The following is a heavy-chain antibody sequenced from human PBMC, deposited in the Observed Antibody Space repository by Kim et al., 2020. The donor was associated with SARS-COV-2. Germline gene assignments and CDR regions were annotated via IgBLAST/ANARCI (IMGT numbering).Heavy chain of an antibody. CDR2: IYYSGST. D-gene: IGHD7-27*01. Sequence: SETLSLTCTVSGGSISSSSYYWGWIRQPPGKGLEWIGSIYYSGSTYYNPSLKSRVTISVDTSKNQFSLKLSSVTAADTAVYYCARGNWGSSGYWYFDLWGRGTLVTVSS. V-gene: IGHV4-39*07. CDR1: GGSISSSSYY. J-gene: IGHJ2*01. CDR3: ARGNWGSSGYWYFDL.